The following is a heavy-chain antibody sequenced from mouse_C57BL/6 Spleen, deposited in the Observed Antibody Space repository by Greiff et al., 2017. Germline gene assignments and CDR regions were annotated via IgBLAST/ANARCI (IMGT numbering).Heavy chain of an antibody. J-gene: IGHJ4*01. V-gene: IGHV1-69*01. D-gene: IGHD3-1*01. CDR3: ARKGLGAMDY. Sequence: QVQLQQPGAELVMPGASVKLSCKASGYTFTSYWMHWVKQRPGQGLEWIGEIDPSDSYTTYNQKFKGKSTLTVDKSSSTAYMQLSSLTSEDSAVYYSARKGLGAMDYRGQGTSVTVSS. CDR1: GYTFTSYW. CDR2: IDPSDSYT.